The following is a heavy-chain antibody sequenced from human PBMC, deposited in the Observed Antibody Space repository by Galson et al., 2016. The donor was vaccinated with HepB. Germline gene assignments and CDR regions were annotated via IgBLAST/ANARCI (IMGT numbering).Heavy chain of an antibody. V-gene: IGHV5-51*01. CDR3: VRPGRGSYWDFEY. Sequence: QSGAEVKKPGESLKISCKGSGYSFTSYWIGWVRQMPGKGLEWMGVIYPGDSDTRYSPSFQGQVTISADKSISIAYLQWNSLQASDTAMYYCVRPGRGSYWDFEYGGQGTLVTVSS. D-gene: IGHD1-26*01. CDR1: GYSFTSYW. J-gene: IGHJ4*02. CDR2: IYPGDSDT.